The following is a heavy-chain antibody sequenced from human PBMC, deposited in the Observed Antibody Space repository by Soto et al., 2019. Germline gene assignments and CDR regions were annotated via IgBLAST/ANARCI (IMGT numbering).Heavy chain of an antibody. CDR1: GGSITSGGIY. V-gene: IGHV4-31*03. CDR3: ARFNSRSGTEYFDY. D-gene: IGHD6-19*01. Sequence: QVKLQESGPGLVQPAQTLSLSCTVSGGSITSGGIYWSWLRQHPRQGLEWIGYIYHSGSTTYNPPLTSRVTISVDTSKNQFSLTVTSLTVADTAVYYCARFNSRSGTEYFDYWGQGTLVTVSS. CDR2: IYHSGST. J-gene: IGHJ4*02.